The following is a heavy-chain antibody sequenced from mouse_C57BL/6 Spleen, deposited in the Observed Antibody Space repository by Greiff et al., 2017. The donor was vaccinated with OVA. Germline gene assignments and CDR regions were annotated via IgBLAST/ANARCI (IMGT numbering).Heavy chain of an antibody. Sequence: EVKLMESGGGLVQPGGSMKLSCAASGFTFSDAWMDWVRQSPEKGLEWVAEIRNKANNHATYYAESVKGRFTISRDDSKSSVYLQMNSLRAEDTGIYYCTRREFGGREGGYYFDYWGQGTTLTVSS. D-gene: IGHD1-1*01. CDR1: GFTFSDAW. CDR2: IRNKANNHAT. J-gene: IGHJ2*01. V-gene: IGHV6-6*01. CDR3: TRREFGGREGGYYFDY.